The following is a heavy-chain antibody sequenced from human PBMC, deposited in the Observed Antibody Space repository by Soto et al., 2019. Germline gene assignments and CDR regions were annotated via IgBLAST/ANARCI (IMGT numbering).Heavy chain of an antibody. CDR2: IYYSGTT. J-gene: IGHJ4*02. Sequence: SETLSLTCTVSGGSISSYYWSWIRQPPGKGLEWIGYIYYSGTTSYNPSLNSRVTISVDTSKNQFSLKLNSVTAADTAVYYCARESYYGSGATVVGYWGQGTLVTVSS. CDR3: ARESYYGSGATVVGY. V-gene: IGHV4-59*01. D-gene: IGHD3-10*01. CDR1: GGSISSYY.